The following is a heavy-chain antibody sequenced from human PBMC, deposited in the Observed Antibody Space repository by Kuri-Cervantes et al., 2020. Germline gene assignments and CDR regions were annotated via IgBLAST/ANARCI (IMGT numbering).Heavy chain of an antibody. Sequence: GESLKISCAASGFTFSGQNMNWVRQAPGKGLEWVSSISSSSSYIYYADSVKGRFTISRDNAKNSLYLQKNSLGAEDTAVYYCARGPNLFRITIFGVPPPHFDYWGQGTLVTVSS. CDR1: GFTFSGQN. J-gene: IGHJ4*02. D-gene: IGHD3-3*01. CDR3: ARGPNLFRITIFGVPPPHFDY. CDR2: ISSSSSYI. V-gene: IGHV3-21*01.